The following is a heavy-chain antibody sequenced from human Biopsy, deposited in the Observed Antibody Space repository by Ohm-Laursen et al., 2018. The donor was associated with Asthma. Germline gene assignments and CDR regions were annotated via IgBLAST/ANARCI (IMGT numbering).Heavy chain of an antibody. V-gene: IGHV1-69*13. CDR2: IHSVFGTT. CDR3: ARKAGSCISRTCYSFDF. CDR1: GGTFNTYV. J-gene: IGHJ4*02. D-gene: IGHD2-2*01. Sequence: SVKVSCKSLGGTFNTYVIGWGRQAPGQGLEWMGGIHSVFGTTTYPQKFQGRVTITADDSTSTVYMELSSLRSEDTAVYYCARKAGSCISRTCYSFDFWGQGTLVTVSS.